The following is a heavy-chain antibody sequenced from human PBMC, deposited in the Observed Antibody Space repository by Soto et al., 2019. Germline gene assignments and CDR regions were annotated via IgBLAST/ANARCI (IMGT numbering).Heavy chain of an antibody. CDR3: ARIAMTTVTTGYFDY. CDR2: ISYDGSNK. J-gene: IGHJ4*02. CDR1: GFTFSSYA. Sequence: QVQLVESGGGVVQPGRSLRLSCAASGFTFSSYAMHWVRQAPGKGLEWVAVISYDGSNKYYADSVKGRFTIPRDNSKNPLYLQMNSLRAEDTAVYYCARIAMTTVTTGYFDYWGQGTLVTVSS. D-gene: IGHD4-17*01. V-gene: IGHV3-30-3*01.